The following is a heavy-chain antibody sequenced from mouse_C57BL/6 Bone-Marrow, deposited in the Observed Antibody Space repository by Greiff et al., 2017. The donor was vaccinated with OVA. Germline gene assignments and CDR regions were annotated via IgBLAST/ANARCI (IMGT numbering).Heavy chain of an antibody. Sequence: ESGPGLVKPSQSLSLTCSVTGYSITSGYYWNWIRQLPGNKPEWMGYISYDGSNNYNPSLKKRISITRDTSKNQFFLKLNSVTTEDTATYYCARDQLAWFAYWGQGTLVTVSA. J-gene: IGHJ3*01. CDR1: GYSITSGYY. V-gene: IGHV3-6*01. CDR3: ARDQLAWFAY. D-gene: IGHD1-3*01. CDR2: ISYDGSN.